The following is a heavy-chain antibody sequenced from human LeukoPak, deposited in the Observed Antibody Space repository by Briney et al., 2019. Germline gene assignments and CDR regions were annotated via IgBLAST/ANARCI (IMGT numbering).Heavy chain of an antibody. J-gene: IGHJ3*02. Sequence: PSETLSLTCAVYGGSFSGYYWSWIRQPPGKGLEWIGEINHSGSTNYNPSLKSRVTISVDTSKNQFSLKLSPVTAADTAVYYCAIPILAAAFYIWGQGTMVTVSS. V-gene: IGHV4-34*01. CDR2: INHSGST. CDR3: AIPILAAAFYI. D-gene: IGHD2/OR15-2a*01. CDR1: GGSFSGYY.